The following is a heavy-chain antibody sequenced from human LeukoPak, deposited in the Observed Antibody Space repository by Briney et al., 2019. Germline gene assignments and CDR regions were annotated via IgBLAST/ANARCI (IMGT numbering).Heavy chain of an antibody. CDR1: GFTFSSYS. V-gene: IGHV3-21*01. CDR2: ISSSSSYI. J-gene: IGHJ3*02. CDR3: ATGITMVRGARDAFDI. Sequence: GGSLRLSCAASGFTFSSYSMNWVRQAPGKGLEWVPSISSSSSYIYYADSVKGRFTISRDNAKNSLYLQMNSLRAEDTAVYYCATGITMVRGARDAFDIWGQGTMVTVSS. D-gene: IGHD3-10*01.